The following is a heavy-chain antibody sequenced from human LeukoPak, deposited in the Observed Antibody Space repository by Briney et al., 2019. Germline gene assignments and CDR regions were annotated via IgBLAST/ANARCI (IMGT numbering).Heavy chain of an antibody. CDR2: INDDGSST. J-gene: IGHJ5*02. Sequence: GGSLRLSCAASRFTFKLYWMHWVRQAPGKGPVWVSRINDDGSSTSYADSVKGRFTISRDDAKNTLYLQMNSLRAEDTAVYYCVRGGASTWSWGQGTLVTVSS. CDR3: VRGGASTWS. D-gene: IGHD2-15*01. CDR1: RFTFKLYW. V-gene: IGHV3-74*01.